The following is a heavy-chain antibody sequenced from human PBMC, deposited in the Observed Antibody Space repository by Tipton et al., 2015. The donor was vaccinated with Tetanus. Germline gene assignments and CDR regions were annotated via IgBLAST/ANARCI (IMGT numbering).Heavy chain of an antibody. CDR3: ARDRGDYIYSGMDV. D-gene: IGHD3-22*01. CDR2: IDPNSGGT. V-gene: IGHV1-2*02. CDR1: GYTFTGYY. J-gene: IGHJ6*02. Sequence: QVQLVQSGTEVKKPGASVKVSCKASGYTFTGYYMYWVRQATGQGLEWMGWIDPNSGGTVYAQKFQGRVTMTRDTSISTAYMGLRSLRSDDTAVYYCARDRGDYIYSGMDVWGPGTPVTVS.